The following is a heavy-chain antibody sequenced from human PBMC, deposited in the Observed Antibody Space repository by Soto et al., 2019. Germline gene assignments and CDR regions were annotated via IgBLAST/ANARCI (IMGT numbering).Heavy chain of an antibody. CDR1: GGYFSGYY. D-gene: IGHD2-15*01. CDR2: INHSGST. Sequence: NPSETLSLTCAVYGGYFSGYYWSWIRQPPGKGLEWIGEINHSGSTNYNPSLKSRVTISVDTSKNQFSLKLSSVTAADTAVYYCARGRSLHCSGGSCHPRDFDYWGQGTLVTVSS. V-gene: IGHV4-34*01. CDR3: ARGRSLHCSGGSCHPRDFDY. J-gene: IGHJ4*02.